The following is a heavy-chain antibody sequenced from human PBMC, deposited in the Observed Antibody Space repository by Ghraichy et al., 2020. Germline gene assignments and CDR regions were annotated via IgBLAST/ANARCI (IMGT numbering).Heavy chain of an antibody. J-gene: IGHJ4*02. CDR2: ISYDGSNK. CDR3: AKGEAVDPFDY. D-gene: IGHD6-19*01. CDR1: GFTFSSYG. V-gene: IGHV3-30*18. Sequence: GGSLRLPCAASGFTFSSYGMHWVRQAPGKGLEWVAVISYDGSNKYYADSVKGRFTISRDNSKNTLYLQMNSLRAEDTAVYYCAKGEAVDPFDYWGQGTLVTVSS.